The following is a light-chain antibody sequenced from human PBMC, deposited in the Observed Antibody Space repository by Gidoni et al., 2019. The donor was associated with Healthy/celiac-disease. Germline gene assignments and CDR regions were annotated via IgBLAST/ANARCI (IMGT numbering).Light chain of an antibody. CDR3: QQYGT. V-gene: IGKV3-20*01. CDR2: GAS. Sequence: EIVLSQSPGTLSLSPGERATLSCRASQRVSSSYLAWYQQKPGQAPRLLIYGASSRATGIQDRGSGSGAGTDFTLTISRLEPEDFAVYYCQQYGTFXEXTKLXIK. J-gene: IGKJ2*01. CDR1: QRVSSSY.